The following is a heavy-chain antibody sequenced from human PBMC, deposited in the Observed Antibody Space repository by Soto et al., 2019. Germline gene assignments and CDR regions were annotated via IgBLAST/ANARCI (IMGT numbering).Heavy chain of an antibody. CDR3: AMIRCIVDPQNEPFGD. Sequence: PVWSMRLSCAASGLTFSSYAMSWVRQAPGKGLEWVAAISGGGNNRYYADFVQGRFTLSRDNSRNILYLQMHSLRADDTAMYFCAMIRCIVDPQNEPFGDRGQGSWVTVSA. CDR2: ISGGGNNR. D-gene: IGHD1-26*01. CDR1: GLTFSSYA. V-gene: IGHV3-23*01. J-gene: IGHJ4*02.